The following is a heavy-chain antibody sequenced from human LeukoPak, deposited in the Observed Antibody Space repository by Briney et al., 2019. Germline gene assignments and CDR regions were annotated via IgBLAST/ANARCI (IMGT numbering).Heavy chain of an antibody. V-gene: IGHV3-9*01. CDR3: AKDMAYGPSTGYDY. Sequence: GGSLRLSCAASGFTFDDYAMHWVRQAPGKGLEWVSGISWNSGSIGYADSVKGRFTISRDNAKNSLYLQMNSLRAEDTALYYCAKDMAYGPSTGYDYWGQGTLVTVSS. CDR2: ISWNSGSI. J-gene: IGHJ4*02. D-gene: IGHD3-9*01. CDR1: GFTFDDYA.